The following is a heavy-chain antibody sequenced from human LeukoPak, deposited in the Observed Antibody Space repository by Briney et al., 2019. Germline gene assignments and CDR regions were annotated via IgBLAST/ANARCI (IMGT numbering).Heavy chain of an antibody. Sequence: PGESLRFSCVASGFSFRGYGMHWVRQAPGKGLEWVAFIRYDGSNKYYGDSLKGRFTISRDNSKNTLYLQMNRPRVEDTAVYYCARDNDPNPGIAVAGFWFDWFDPWGQGTLVTVSS. V-gene: IGHV3-30*02. D-gene: IGHD6-19*01. CDR3: ARDNDPNPGIAVAGFWFDWFDP. J-gene: IGHJ5*02. CDR2: IRYDGSNK. CDR1: GFSFRGYG.